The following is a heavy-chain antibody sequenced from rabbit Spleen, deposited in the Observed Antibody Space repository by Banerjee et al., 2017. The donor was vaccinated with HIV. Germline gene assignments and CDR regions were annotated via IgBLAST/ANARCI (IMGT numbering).Heavy chain of an antibody. CDR3: ANVIYGYGGAIDP. Sequence: QEHLVESGGGLVQPEGSLTLTCTASGFSFSSSYWICWVRQAPGKGLELIACIYADYGSTDYASWAKGRFTISKTSSTTVTLQMTSLTVADTATYFCANVIYGYGGAIDPWGPGTLGTVS. CDR1: GFSFSSSYW. J-gene: IGHJ2*01. CDR2: IYADYGST. D-gene: IGHD6-1*01. V-gene: IGHV1S45*01.